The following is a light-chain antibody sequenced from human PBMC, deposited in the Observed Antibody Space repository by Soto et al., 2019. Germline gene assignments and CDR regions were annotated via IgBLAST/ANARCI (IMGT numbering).Light chain of an antibody. CDR3: CSYAGRYTWV. CDR2: DVS. Sequence: QSALTQPRSVSGSPGQSVTISCTGTSSDVGGHNYVSWYQQHPGKAPKLMIYDVSKRPSGVPDRFSGSKSANTASLTISGLQAEDEADYYCCSYAGRYTWVFGGGTKLTVL. J-gene: IGLJ3*02. CDR1: SSDVGGHNY. V-gene: IGLV2-11*01.